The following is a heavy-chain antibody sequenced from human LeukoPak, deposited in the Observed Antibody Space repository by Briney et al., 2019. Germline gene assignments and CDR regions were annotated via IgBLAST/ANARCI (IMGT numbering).Heavy chain of an antibody. CDR3: AREGDFWGKIDY. J-gene: IGHJ4*02. CDR1: GGSISSSSYY. V-gene: IGHV4-61*01. D-gene: IGHD3-3*01. CDR2: IYYSGST. Sequence: PSETLSLTCTVSGGSISSSSYYWGWIRQPPGTGLEWIGYIYYSGSTNYNPSHKSRVTISVDTSKNQFSLKLSSVTAADTAVYYCAREGDFWGKIDYWGQGTLVTVSS.